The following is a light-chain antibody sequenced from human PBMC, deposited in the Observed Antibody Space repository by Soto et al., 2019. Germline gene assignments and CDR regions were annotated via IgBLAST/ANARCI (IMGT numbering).Light chain of an antibody. Sequence: DIQMTQSPSTLSASVGDRVTITCRASQSISTWLAWYQQEPGKAPKLLIHKASSLQSGVPSRFSGSGSGTDFTLTISSLQPEDFATYYCQQSYSTPRFGGGTKVDIK. J-gene: IGKJ4*01. CDR1: QSISTW. V-gene: IGKV1-5*03. CDR3: QQSYSTPR. CDR2: KAS.